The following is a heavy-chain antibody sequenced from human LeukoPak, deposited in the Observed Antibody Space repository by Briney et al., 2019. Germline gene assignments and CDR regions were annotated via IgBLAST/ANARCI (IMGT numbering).Heavy chain of an antibody. Sequence: NPSETLSLTCTVSGGSISSYYWSWIRQPPGKGREWIGYIYYSGSTDYIPSLKSRVAISLDTSKNQFSLKLSSVTAADTAVYYCARALRGYSYGNYYYYYGMDVWGQGTTVTVSS. CDR2: IYYSGST. D-gene: IGHD5-18*01. CDR1: GGSISSYY. CDR3: ARALRGYSYGNYYYYYGMDV. J-gene: IGHJ6*02. V-gene: IGHV4-59*01.